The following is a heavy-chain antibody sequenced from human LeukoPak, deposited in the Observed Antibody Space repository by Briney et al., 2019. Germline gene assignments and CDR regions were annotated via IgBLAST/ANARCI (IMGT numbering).Heavy chain of an antibody. CDR2: ISYDGSNK. Sequence: GGSLRLSCAASGFTFSSYAMHWVRQAPGEGLEWVAVISYDGSNKYYADSVKGRFTISRDNSKNTLYLQMNSLRAEDTAVYYCATLYCGGDCYFGLSFYFDYWGQGTLVTVSS. V-gene: IGHV3-30*04. D-gene: IGHD2-21*02. J-gene: IGHJ4*02. CDR3: ATLYCGGDCYFGLSFYFDY. CDR1: GFTFSSYA.